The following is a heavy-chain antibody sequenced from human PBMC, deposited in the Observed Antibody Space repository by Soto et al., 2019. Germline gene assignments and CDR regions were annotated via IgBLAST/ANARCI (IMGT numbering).Heavy chain of an antibody. CDR3: ATVYCATASYYAPFDY. J-gene: IGHJ4*02. D-gene: IGHD3-10*01. CDR2: IRIKANSYTT. V-gene: IGHV3-72*01. CDR1: GFTFSDHS. Sequence: GGSLRLSCAASGFTFSDHSMDWVRQAPGKGLEWVGRIRIKANSYTTEYAASVKGRFVISRDDSKSMLYLDLNSLKTEDTGVYFCATVYCATASYYAPFDYWGKGNLVTVS.